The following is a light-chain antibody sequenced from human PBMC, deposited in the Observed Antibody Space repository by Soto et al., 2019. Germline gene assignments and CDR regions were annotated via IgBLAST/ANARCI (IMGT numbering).Light chain of an antibody. CDR1: SSDVGSYNR. CDR2: DVT. Sequence: QSVLTQPPSVSGSPGQSVTISCTGTSSDVGSYNRVSWYQQPPGTAPKLMIYDVTNRPSGVPNRFSASKSGNTASLTISGLQAEDEADYYCTSYTSSRTWVFGGGTQLTVL. J-gene: IGLJ7*01. CDR3: TSYTSSRTWV. V-gene: IGLV2-18*02.